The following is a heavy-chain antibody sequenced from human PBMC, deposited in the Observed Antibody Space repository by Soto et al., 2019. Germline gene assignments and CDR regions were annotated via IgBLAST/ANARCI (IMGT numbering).Heavy chain of an antibody. CDR1: GFTFRSFT. J-gene: IGHJ5*02. D-gene: IGHD6-13*01. CDR3: ASRDSSARGWFDP. Sequence: EVQLVESGGGLVKPGGSLRLSCAASGFTFRSFTMNWVRQAPGKGLEWVSTISSNSAYIYYTDALRGRFTISRDNAKNSLHLQMNSLRVEDTAVSRDASRDSSARGWFDPWGPGTLVTVSS. V-gene: IGHV3-21*02. CDR2: ISSNSAYI.